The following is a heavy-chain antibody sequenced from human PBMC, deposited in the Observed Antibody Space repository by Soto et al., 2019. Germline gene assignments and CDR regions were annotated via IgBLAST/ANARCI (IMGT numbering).Heavy chain of an antibody. J-gene: IGHJ4*02. Sequence: GASVKVSCKASGYTFTGYYMHWVRQAPGRGLEWMGWINPNSGGTNYAQKFQGWVTMTRDTSISTAYMELSRLRSDDTAVYYCARSREYGDYVADYWGQGTLVPVSS. CDR2: INPNSGGT. V-gene: IGHV1-2*04. D-gene: IGHD4-17*01. CDR1: GYTFTGYY. CDR3: ARSREYGDYVADY.